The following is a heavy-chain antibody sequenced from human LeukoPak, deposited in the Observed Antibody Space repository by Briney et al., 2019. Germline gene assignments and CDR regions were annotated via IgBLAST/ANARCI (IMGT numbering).Heavy chain of an antibody. D-gene: IGHD6-13*01. CDR3: TKFTSNWP. Sequence: PGGSLRLSCVVSGFTFSNSEMNWVRQAPGKGLEWVSYISSSSTTIYYADSVKGRFTISRDNAKNSMYLQMNSLRVEDTAVYYCTKFTSNWPWGQGTLVTVSS. CDR1: GFTFSNSE. CDR2: ISSSSTTI. V-gene: IGHV3-48*03. J-gene: IGHJ4*02.